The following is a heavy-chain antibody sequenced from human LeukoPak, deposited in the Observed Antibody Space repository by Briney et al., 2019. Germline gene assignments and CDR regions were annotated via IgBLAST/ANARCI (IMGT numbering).Heavy chain of an antibody. D-gene: IGHD4-17*01. V-gene: IGHV1-18*01. CDR1: GYTFTKYG. CDR2: ISAYNGHT. CDR3: ARTGIDYGDYGLLDY. J-gene: IGHJ4*02. Sequence: GASVKVSCKSSGYTFTKYGITWVRQAPAQGPEWVGWISAYNGHTESAQKFQGRVTMTTDTSTNTAYMELRSLRSDDTAVYYCARTGIDYGDYGLLDYWGQGSLVTVSS.